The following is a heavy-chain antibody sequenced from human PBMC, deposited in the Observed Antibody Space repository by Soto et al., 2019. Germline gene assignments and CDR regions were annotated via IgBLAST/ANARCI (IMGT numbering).Heavy chain of an antibody. D-gene: IGHD3-10*01. CDR1: GFTFSSYS. Sequence: EVQLVESGGGLVKPGGSLKLSCAASGFTFSSYSMNWVRQAPGKGLEWVSSISSSSSYIYYADSVKGRFTISRDNAKNSLYLQMNSLRAEDTAVYYCARDTYFYGSGSYGPWGQGTLVTVSS. V-gene: IGHV3-21*01. CDR2: ISSSSSYI. J-gene: IGHJ5*02. CDR3: ARDTYFYGSGSYGP.